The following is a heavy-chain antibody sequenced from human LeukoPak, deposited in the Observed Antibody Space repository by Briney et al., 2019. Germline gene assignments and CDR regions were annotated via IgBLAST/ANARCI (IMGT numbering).Heavy chain of an antibody. CDR3: STSGHYDSGGYFYYFDY. CDR1: GVTFINYA. V-gene: IGHV1-69*13. D-gene: IGHD3-22*01. J-gene: IGHJ4*02. Sequence: VASVKVSCKASGVTFINYAVSWVRQAPGQGLEWMGGIIPAFGKTNYTQKFQGRVTITADDSMTTAYMELTSLRSEDTAMYYCSTSGHYDSGGYFYYFDYWGQGALVTVSS. CDR2: IIPAFGKT.